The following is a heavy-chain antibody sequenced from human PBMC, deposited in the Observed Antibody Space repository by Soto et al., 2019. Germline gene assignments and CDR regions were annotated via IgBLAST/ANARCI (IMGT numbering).Heavy chain of an antibody. CDR1: GYTFTNYG. J-gene: IGHJ4*02. Sequence: EASVKGSCKASGYTFTNYGISWVRQAPGQGLEWMGWISAYNGNTKYAQKLQGRVTMTTDTSTSTAYMELRSLRSDDTAVYYCAAEVGGYIYGLARXWGPGTLVTVSS. CDR3: AAEVGGYIYGLARX. CDR2: ISAYNGNT. D-gene: IGHD4-17*01. V-gene: IGHV1-18*01.